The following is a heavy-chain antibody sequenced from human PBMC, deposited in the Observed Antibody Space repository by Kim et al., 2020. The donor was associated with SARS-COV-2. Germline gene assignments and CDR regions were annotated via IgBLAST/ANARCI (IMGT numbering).Heavy chain of an antibody. Sequence: GGSLRLSCAASRFTFNTFGMHWVRQTPGKGLEWVALISYDGSDKYYAYSVKGRFTISRDNSRNTLYLQMNSLTTEDTAVYYCANDLQDMAASGTPAYWGQGTLVTVPS. J-gene: IGHJ4*02. D-gene: IGHD6-13*01. V-gene: IGHV3-30*18. CDR3: ANDLQDMAASGTPAY. CDR2: ISYDGSDK. CDR1: RFTFNTFG.